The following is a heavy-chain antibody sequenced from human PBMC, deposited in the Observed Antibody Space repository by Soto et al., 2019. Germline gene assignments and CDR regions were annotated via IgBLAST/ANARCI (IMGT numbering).Heavy chain of an antibody. J-gene: IGHJ4*02. CDR3: AKDSRSSGWVAPFDY. CDR2: ISYDGSNK. Sequence: GGSLRLSCAASGFTFSSYGMHWVRQAPGKGLEWVAVISYDGSNKYYADSVKGRFTISRDNSKNTLYLQMNSLRAEDTAVYYCAKDSRSSGWVAPFDYWGQGTLVTVSS. V-gene: IGHV3-30*18. CDR1: GFTFSSYG. D-gene: IGHD6-19*01.